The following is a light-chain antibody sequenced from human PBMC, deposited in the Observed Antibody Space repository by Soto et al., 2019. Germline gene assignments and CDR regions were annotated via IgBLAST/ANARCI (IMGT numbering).Light chain of an antibody. CDR3: SSYAGSSNV. CDR1: SSDVGGYNY. Sequence: QSCIAESPSSSGSPGQSVAISCTGTSSDVGGYNYVSWYQQHPGKAPKLMIYEVNKRPSGVPDRFSGSKSGNTASLTVSGLQAEDEADYYCSSYAGSSNVFGTGTKVTVL. CDR2: EVN. J-gene: IGLJ1*01. V-gene: IGLV2-8*01.